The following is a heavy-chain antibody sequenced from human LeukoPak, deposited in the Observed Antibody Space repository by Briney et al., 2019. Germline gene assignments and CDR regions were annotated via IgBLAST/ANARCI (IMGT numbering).Heavy chain of an antibody. CDR2: INPNSGGT. Sequence: ASVKVSCKASGYTFTGYYMHWVRQAPGQGLEWMGWINPNSGGTNYAQKLQGRVTMTTDTSTSTAYMELRSLRSDDTAVYYCARDGDYDILTGYYNFHGYWGQGTLVTVSS. CDR3: ARDGDYDILTGYYNFHGY. J-gene: IGHJ4*02. V-gene: IGHV1-2*02. CDR1: GYTFTGYY. D-gene: IGHD3-9*01.